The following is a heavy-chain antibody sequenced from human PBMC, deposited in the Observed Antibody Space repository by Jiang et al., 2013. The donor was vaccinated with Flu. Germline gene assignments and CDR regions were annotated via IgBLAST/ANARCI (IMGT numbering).Heavy chain of an antibody. J-gene: IGHJ4*02. Sequence: PGLVKPSETLSLTCTVSGGSISSSSYYWGWIRQPPGKGLEWIGSIYYSGSTYYNPSLKSRVTISVDTSKNQFSLKLSSVTAADTAVYYCARFDGVVVNYYFDYWGQGTLVTVSS. D-gene: IGHD2-15*01. CDR2: IYYSGST. V-gene: IGHV4-39*01. CDR3: ARFDGVVVNYYFDY. CDR1: GGSISSSSYY.